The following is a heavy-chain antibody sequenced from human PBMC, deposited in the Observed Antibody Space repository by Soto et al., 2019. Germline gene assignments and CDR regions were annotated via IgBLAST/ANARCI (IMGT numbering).Heavy chain of an antibody. V-gene: IGHV4-34*01. J-gene: IGHJ5*02. CDR2: INHSGST. D-gene: IGHD3-3*01. CDR1: GWSFSGYY. Sequence: SETLSLTCAFYGWSFSGYYWSWIRQPPGKGLEWIGEINHSGSTNYNPSLKSRVTISVDTSKNQFSLKLSSVTAADTAVYYCARAVRFLEWTNWFDPWGQGTLVTVSS. CDR3: ARAVRFLEWTNWFDP.